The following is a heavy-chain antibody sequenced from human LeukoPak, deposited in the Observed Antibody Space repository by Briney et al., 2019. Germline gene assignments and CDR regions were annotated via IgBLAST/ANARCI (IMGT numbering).Heavy chain of an antibody. CDR1: GFTFSSYG. V-gene: IGHV3-30*02. CDR2: IRYDGSNK. J-gene: IGHJ4*02. Sequence: PGGSLRLSCAASGFTFSSYGMHWVRQAPGKGLEWVAFIRYDGSNKYYADSVKGRFTISRDNSKNTLYLQMNSLRAEDTAVYYCAKDPYGDYFYFDYWGQGTLVTVSS. D-gene: IGHD4-17*01. CDR3: AKDPYGDYFYFDY.